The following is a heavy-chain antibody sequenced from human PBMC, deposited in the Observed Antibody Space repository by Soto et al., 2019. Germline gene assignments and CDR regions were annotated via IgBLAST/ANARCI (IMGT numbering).Heavy chain of an antibody. V-gene: IGHV3-30-3*01. J-gene: IGHJ6*02. CDR1: GFIFRSDG. Sequence: QGQVVESGGGVVQPGRSLRLSCAASGFIFRSDGMHWVRQAPGKGLDWVAFISYEGSDKYYADSVKGRFTISRDNSKNTLYLQMNSLRAEDTAVYYCAREQLSGARYYYGMDVWGQGTTVTVSS. CDR2: ISYEGSDK. D-gene: IGHD6-19*01. CDR3: AREQLSGARYYYGMDV.